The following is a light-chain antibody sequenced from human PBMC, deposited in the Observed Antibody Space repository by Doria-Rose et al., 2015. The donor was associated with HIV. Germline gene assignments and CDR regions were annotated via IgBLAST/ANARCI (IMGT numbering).Light chain of an antibody. CDR3: HRYGTSWT. CDR2: DGS. CDR1: QSFSSTY. J-gene: IGKJ1*01. V-gene: IGKV3-20*01. Sequence: TQSPGTLSLSPGERATLSCRASQSFSSTYLAWYQQKPGQAPSLLIYDGSTRATGIPDRFSASGSGTDFTLTINRPEPEDFALYYCHRYGTSWTFGQGTKVE.